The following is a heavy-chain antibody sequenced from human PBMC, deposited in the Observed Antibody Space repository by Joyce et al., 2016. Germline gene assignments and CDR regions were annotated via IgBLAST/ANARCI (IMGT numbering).Heavy chain of an antibody. CDR1: GFTLSHYW. D-gene: IGHD1-1*01. CDR3: ARYGSVVAGTINAFDI. J-gene: IGHJ3*02. CDR2: IVSDGSII. Sequence: EVQLVESGGGLVQPGGSLRLSCAASGFTLSHYWMDWVRQAPGKGLEWVSRIVSDGSIIEYADSAKGRFTISRDNAKNTLFLQMNNLRAEDTAVYYCARYGSVVAGTINAFDIWGQGTMVTVSS. V-gene: IGHV3-74*01.